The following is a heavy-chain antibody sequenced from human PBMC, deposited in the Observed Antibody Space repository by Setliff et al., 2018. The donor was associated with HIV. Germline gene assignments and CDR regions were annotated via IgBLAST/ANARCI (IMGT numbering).Heavy chain of an antibody. CDR2: IFHRGTMFHSESVYT. Sequence: SETLSLTCTVSGSSVSSASYWGWIRQPPGKGLEWIGTIFHRGTMFHSESVYTYHNPSLKSRVTISIDTSKNQFSRSLSSMTAADTAVYYCARQGAGYYYDSSEYYTGNGFDFWGQGTLVTVSS. CDR1: GSSVSSASY. CDR3: ARQGAGYYYDSSEYYTGNGFDF. J-gene: IGHJ3*01. V-gene: IGHV4-59*08. D-gene: IGHD3-22*01.